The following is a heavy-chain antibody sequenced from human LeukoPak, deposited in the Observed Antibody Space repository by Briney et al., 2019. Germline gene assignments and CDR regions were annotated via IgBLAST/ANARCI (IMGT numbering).Heavy chain of an antibody. D-gene: IGHD3-10*01. CDR3: AREDVTMVRGVRSNWFDP. J-gene: IGHJ5*02. CDR1: GGSISSYY. Sequence: SETLSLTCTVSGGSISSYYWSWIRQPPGKGLEWIGYIYYSGSTNYNPSLKSRVTISVDTSKNQFSLKLSSVTAADTAVYYCAREDVTMVRGVRSNWFDPWGQGTLVTVSS. V-gene: IGHV4-59*01. CDR2: IYYSGST.